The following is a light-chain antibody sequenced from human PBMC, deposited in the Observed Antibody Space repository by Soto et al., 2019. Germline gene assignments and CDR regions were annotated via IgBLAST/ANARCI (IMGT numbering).Light chain of an antibody. CDR2: EVS. CDR3: SSYAASNNVV. CDR1: SSDVGGYNY. V-gene: IGLV2-8*01. J-gene: IGLJ2*01. Sequence: QSALTQPPSASGSPGQSVTFSCTGTSSDVGGYNYVSWYQQHPGKAPKLMIYEVSKRPSGVPDRFSGSKSGNTASLTVSGLQAEDEADYYCSSYAASNNVVFGGGTKVTVL.